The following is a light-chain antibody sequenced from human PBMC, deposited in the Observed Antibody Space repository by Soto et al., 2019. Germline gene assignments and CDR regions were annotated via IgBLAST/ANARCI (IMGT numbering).Light chain of an antibody. J-gene: IGLJ1*01. Sequence: QSVLTQPPSASGTPGQRVTFSCSGSSSNIGSNTVNCYQQLPGTAPKLLIYSNNQRPSGVPDRFSGAKSGTSASLAISGLQSEDEADYYCAAWDDSLHGYVFGTGTQLTVL. CDR2: SNN. V-gene: IGLV1-44*01. CDR3: AAWDDSLHGYV. CDR1: SSNIGSNT.